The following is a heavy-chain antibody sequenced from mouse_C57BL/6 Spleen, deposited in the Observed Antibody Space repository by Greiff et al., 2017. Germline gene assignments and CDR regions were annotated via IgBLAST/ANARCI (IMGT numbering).Heavy chain of an antibody. D-gene: IGHD1-1*01. Sequence: VKVVESGAELVKPGASVKMSCKASGYTFTTYPIEWMKQNHGKSLEWIGNFHPYNDDTKYNEKFKGKATLTVEKSSSTVYLELSRLTSDDYAVYYCSRSNGSSYWYFDGWCTGTTVTVSA. J-gene: IGHJ1*03. CDR1: GYTFTTYP. V-gene: IGHV1-47*01. CDR3: SRSNGSSYWYFDG. CDR2: FHPYNDDT.